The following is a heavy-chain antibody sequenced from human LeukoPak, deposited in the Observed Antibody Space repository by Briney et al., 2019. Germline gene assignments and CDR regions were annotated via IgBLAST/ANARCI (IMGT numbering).Heavy chain of an antibody. CDR1: GYTFTSYG. CDR2: INPNSGGT. D-gene: IGHD3-22*01. CDR3: ARPSGGYYYGDAFDI. Sequence: ASVKVSCKASGYTFTSYGISWVRQAPGQGLEWMGWINPNSGGTNYAQKFQGRVTMTRDTSISTAYMELSRLRSDDTAMYYCARPSGGYYYGDAFDIWGQGTMVTVSS. J-gene: IGHJ3*02. V-gene: IGHV1-2*02.